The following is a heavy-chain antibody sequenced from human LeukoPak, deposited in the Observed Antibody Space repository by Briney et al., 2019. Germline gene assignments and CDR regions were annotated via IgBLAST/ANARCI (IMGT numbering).Heavy chain of an antibody. Sequence: GGSLRLSCAASGFTFSSYWMHWIRQAPGKGLVCVSRISNGGRSTIYADSVKGRFTISRDNGKSTVFLQMNSLRVEDTAVYYCVRGGSDYEYSGASWGQGTLVTVSS. CDR2: ISNGGRST. CDR1: GFTFSSYW. V-gene: IGHV3-74*01. J-gene: IGHJ5*02. D-gene: IGHD3-16*01. CDR3: VRGGSDYEYSGAS.